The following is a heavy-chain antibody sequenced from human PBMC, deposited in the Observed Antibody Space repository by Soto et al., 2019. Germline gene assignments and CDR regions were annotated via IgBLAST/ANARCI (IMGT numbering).Heavy chain of an antibody. J-gene: IGHJ3*02. D-gene: IGHD5-18*01. CDR3: ARDRDVYRYSYGSGGAFDI. Sequence: PVGSLRLSCAASGFTFSSYAMHWVRQAPGKGLEWVAVISYDGSNKYYADSVKGRFTISRDNSKNTLYLQMNSLRAEDTAVYYCARDRDVYRYSYGSGGAFDIWGQGTMVTVSS. V-gene: IGHV3-30-3*01. CDR2: ISYDGSNK. CDR1: GFTFSSYA.